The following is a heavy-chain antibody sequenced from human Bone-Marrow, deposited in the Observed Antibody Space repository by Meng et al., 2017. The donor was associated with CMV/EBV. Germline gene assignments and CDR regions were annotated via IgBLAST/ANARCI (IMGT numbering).Heavy chain of an antibody. CDR2: TYYRSKWYN. Sequence: SETLSLTCAISGDSVSSNSAAWNWIRQSPSRGLEWLGKTYYRSKWYNDYAVSVKSRITINPDTSKNQFSLQLNSVTPEDTAVYYCARVITGTTLGPPFIDYWGQGTLVTGSS. D-gene: IGHD1-7*01. CDR3: ARVITGTTLGPPFIDY. V-gene: IGHV6-1*01. J-gene: IGHJ4*02. CDR1: GDSVSSNSAA.